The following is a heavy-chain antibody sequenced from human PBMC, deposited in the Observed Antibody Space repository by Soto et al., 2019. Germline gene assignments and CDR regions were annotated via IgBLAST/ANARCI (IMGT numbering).Heavy chain of an antibody. D-gene: IGHD6-13*01. CDR2: IWYDGSNK. J-gene: IGHJ5*02. Sequence: PGGSLRLSCAASGFTFSSYGMHWVRQAPGKGLEWVAVIWYDGSNKYYADSVKGRFTISRDNSKNTLYLQMNSLRAEDTAVYYCARDGVRHIAADVNWFDPWGQGT. CDR1: GFTFSSYG. CDR3: ARDGVRHIAADVNWFDP. V-gene: IGHV3-33*01.